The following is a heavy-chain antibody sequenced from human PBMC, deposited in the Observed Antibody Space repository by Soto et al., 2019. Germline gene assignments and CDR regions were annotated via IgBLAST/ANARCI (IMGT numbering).Heavy chain of an antibody. CDR1: CCSLSRGCYY. J-gene: IGHJ4*02. D-gene: IGHD2-15*01. Sequence: SENLSPTCPFFCCSLSRGCYYWGWIRQHPGKGLEWIGYIYYSGSTYYNPSLKSRVTISVDTSKNQFSLKLSSVTAADTAVYYCARGGYCSGGSCYNDYWGQGTLVTVSS. V-gene: IGHV4-31*03. CDR2: IYYSGST. CDR3: ARGGYCSGGSCYNDY.